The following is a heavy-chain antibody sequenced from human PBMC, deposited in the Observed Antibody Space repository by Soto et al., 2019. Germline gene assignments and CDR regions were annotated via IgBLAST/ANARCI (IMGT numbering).Heavy chain of an antibody. CDR3: ARNVPPRWLRFGF. D-gene: IGHD5-12*01. CDR1: GGSIFGYY. CDR2: VYYTGST. V-gene: IGHV4-59*01. Sequence: SETLSLTCTVSGGSIFGYYWSWIRQPPGKGLEWIGYVYYTGSTTYNPSLKSRVTISVDTCKNQFSLKLNSVTAADTAMYYCARNVPPRWLRFGFWGQGALVTVSS. J-gene: IGHJ4*02.